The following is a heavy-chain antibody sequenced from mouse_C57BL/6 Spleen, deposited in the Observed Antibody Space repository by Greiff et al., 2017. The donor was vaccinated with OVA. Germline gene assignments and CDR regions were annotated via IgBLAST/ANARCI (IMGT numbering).Heavy chain of an antibody. CDR3: ASLDSSGYYFDY. CDR1: GYTFTDYY. Sequence: EVQLQQSGPELVKPGASVKISCKASGYTFTDYYMNWVKQSHGKSLEWIGDINPNNGGTSYNQKFKGKATLTVDKSSSTAYMELRSLTSEDSAVYYCASLDSSGYYFDYWGQGTTLTVSS. D-gene: IGHD3-2*02. V-gene: IGHV1-26*01. J-gene: IGHJ2*01. CDR2: INPNNGGT.